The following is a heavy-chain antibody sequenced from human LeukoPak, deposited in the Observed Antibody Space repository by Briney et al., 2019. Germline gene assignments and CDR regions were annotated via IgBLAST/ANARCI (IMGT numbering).Heavy chain of an antibody. J-gene: IGHJ6*02. CDR2: IYYSGST. D-gene: IGHD5-18*01. V-gene: IGHV4-59*01. CDR3: ARVVGDTAMVTDYYYGMDV. CDR1: GAPITRYY. Sequence: SETLSLTCTVSGAPITRYYWSWIRQPPGKGLEWIGYIYYSGSTNYNPSLKSRVTISVDTSKNQFSLKLSSVTAADTAVYYCARVVGDTAMVTDYYYGMDVWGQGTTVTVSS.